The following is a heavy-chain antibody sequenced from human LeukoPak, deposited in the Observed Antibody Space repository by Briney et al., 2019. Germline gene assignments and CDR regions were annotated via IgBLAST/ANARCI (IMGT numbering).Heavy chain of an antibody. CDR2: ISSSSSTI. J-gene: IGHJ6*03. V-gene: IGHV3-48*01. D-gene: IGHD3-3*01. CDR1: GFTFSIYS. CDR3: ARALYYDFWSGYRDYYYYYMDV. Sequence: GGSLRLSCAASGFTFSIYSMNWVRQAPGKGLEWVSYISSSSSTIYYADSVKGRFTISRDNAKNSLYLQMNSLRVEDTAVYYCARALYYDFWSGYRDYYYYYMDVWGKGTTVTVSS.